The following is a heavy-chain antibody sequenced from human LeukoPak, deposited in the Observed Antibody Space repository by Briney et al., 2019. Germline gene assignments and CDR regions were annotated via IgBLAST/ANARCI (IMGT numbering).Heavy chain of an antibody. V-gene: IGHV1-2*02. D-gene: IGHD3-10*01. CDR1: GYIFSGTGWY. CDR2: IYPNNGAT. CDR3: ARDGPAQMVDFDY. J-gene: IGHJ4*02. Sequence: DSVKVSCKASGYIFSGTGWYLYWLRQAPGQGLECMGWIYPNNGATAYAQKFQGRVAMTRDTSITTAYMELSRLRPDNTAVYYCARDGPAQMVDFDYWGQGTLVTVSS.